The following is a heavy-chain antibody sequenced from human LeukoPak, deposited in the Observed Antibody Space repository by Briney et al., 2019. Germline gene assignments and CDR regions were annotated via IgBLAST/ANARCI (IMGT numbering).Heavy chain of an antibody. D-gene: IGHD2-8*01. Sequence: GGSPRLSCAASGFTFSSYWMSWVRQAPGKGLEWVANIKQDGSEKYYVDSVKGRFTISRDNAKNSLYLQMNSLRAEDTAVYYCARGGYCTNGVCYGYWGQGTLVTVSS. J-gene: IGHJ4*02. CDR2: IKQDGSEK. CDR1: GFTFSSYW. V-gene: IGHV3-7*01. CDR3: ARGGYCTNGVCYGY.